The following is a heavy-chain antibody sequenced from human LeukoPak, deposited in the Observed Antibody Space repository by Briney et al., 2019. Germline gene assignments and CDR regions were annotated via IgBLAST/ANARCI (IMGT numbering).Heavy chain of an antibody. CDR2: INHSGST. CDR1: GGSFSGYY. CDR3: ARGYYYGSGSYLD. J-gene: IGHJ4*02. V-gene: IGHV4-34*01. Sequence: SETLSLTCAAYGGSFSGYYWSWIRQPPGKGLEWIGEINHSGSTNYNPSLKSRVTISVDTSKNQFSLKLSSVTAADTAVYYCARGYYYGSGSYLDWGQGTLVTVSS. D-gene: IGHD3-10*01.